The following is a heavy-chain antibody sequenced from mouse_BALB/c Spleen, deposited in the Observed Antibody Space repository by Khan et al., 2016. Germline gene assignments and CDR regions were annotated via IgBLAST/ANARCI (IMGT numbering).Heavy chain of an antibody. CDR3: TTDVAY. CDR1: GFTFSNYW. D-gene: IGHD2-3*01. V-gene: IGHV6-6*02. J-gene: IGHJ3*01. CDR2: IRWKSNNYAT. Sequence: EVKLEVSGGGLVQPGGSLKLSCAASGFTFSNYWMYWVRQSPAKGLEWVAAIRWKSNNYATHYAVSVQGTITISRDDSTISVQLQMNNLSADDTGIYYSTTDVAYWGEATLVTVSA.